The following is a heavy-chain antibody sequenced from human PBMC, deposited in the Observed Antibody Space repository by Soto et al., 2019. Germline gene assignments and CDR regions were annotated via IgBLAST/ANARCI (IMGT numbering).Heavy chain of an antibody. CDR3: ATGVIWIGYFTVDS. CDR1: GGSFGNSA. V-gene: IGHV1-69*01. D-gene: IGHD3-3*01. J-gene: IGHJ4*02. Sequence: QVQLVQSGAEVKKPGSSVKVSCKASGGSFGNSAINWVRQTPGQGLEWLGGFIPVYRTLIYAQKFQGRVTITADESTGTAYMTLSSLASDDTAVYYCATGVIWIGYFTVDSWGQGTRVTVSS. CDR2: FIPVYRTL.